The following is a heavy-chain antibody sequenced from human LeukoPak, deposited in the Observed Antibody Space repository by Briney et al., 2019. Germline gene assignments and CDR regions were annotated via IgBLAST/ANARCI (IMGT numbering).Heavy chain of an antibody. J-gene: IGHJ6*03. CDR3: ARDPGNWNSADYYYYYYMDV. Sequence: SVTLSFKCSVYGGSISYYYWRWLRPPPGQGLEGIRNTYTSGSPNYNPSLKSRVTMSVDTSKNQFSLKLSSVTAADTAVYYCARDPGNWNSADYYYYYYMDVWGKGTTVTVSS. CDR2: TYTSGSP. CDR1: GGSISYYY. D-gene: IGHD1-7*01. V-gene: IGHV4-4*07.